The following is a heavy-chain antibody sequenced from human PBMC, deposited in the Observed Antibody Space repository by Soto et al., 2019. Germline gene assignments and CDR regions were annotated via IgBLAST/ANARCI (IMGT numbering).Heavy chain of an antibody. CDR1: GFTFSSYA. Sequence: GGSLRLSCAASGFTFSSYAMSWVRQAPGKGLEWVSAISGSGGSTYYADSVKGRFTISRDNSKNTLYLQMNSLRAEDTAVYYCAKPPRRVVVVVAANFAFDIWGQGTMVTVSS. D-gene: IGHD2-15*01. CDR2: ISGSGGST. CDR3: AKPPRRVVVVVAANFAFDI. J-gene: IGHJ3*02. V-gene: IGHV3-23*01.